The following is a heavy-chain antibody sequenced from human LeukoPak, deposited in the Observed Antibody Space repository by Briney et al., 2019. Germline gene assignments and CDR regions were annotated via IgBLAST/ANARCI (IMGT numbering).Heavy chain of an antibody. Sequence: SVKVSCKASGGTFSSYAISWVRQAPGQGLEWMGRIIPIFGTANYAQKFQGRVTITTDESTSTAYMELSSLRSKDTAVYYCARDSTIFGVDRYYYYYMDVWGKGTTVTVSS. CDR1: GGTFSSYA. J-gene: IGHJ6*03. CDR2: IIPIFGTA. V-gene: IGHV1-69*05. D-gene: IGHD3-3*01. CDR3: ARDSTIFGVDRYYYYYMDV.